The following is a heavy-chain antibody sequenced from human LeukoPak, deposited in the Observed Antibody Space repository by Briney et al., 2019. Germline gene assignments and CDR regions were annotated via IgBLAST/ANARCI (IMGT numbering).Heavy chain of an antibody. CDR1: GFTFRRLG. CDR2: FDGNADGT. CDR3: AKPRIIGLGWAQFDY. V-gene: IGHV3-23*01. Sequence: PGGSLRLSCVTSGFTFRRLGMTWVRQPLGKGLEWVASFDGNADGTYYADSVKGRCTISRDNSKNTLYLQMNSLRAEDTAIYYCAKPRIIGLGWAQFDYWGQGSLVTVSS. D-gene: IGHD1-26*01. J-gene: IGHJ4*02.